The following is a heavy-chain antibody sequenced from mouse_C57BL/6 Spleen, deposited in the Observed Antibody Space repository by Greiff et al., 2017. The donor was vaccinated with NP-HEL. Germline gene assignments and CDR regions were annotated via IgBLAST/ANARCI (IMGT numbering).Heavy chain of an antibody. CDR3: ARSGYSNYDPFAY. V-gene: IGHV1-42*01. J-gene: IGHJ3*01. D-gene: IGHD2-5*01. CDR2: INPSTGGT. Sequence: EVQLQQSGPELVKPGASVKISCKASGYSFTGYYMNWVKQSPEKSLEWIGEINPSTGGTTYNQKFKAKATLTVDKSSSTAYMQLKSLTSEDSAVYYCARSGYSNYDPFAYWGQGTLVTVSA. CDR1: GYSFTGYY.